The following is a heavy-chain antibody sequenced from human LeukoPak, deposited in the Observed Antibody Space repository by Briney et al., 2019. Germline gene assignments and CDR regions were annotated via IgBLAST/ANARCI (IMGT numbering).Heavy chain of an antibody. D-gene: IGHD3-16*01. J-gene: IGHJ3*02. Sequence: GASVKVSCKASGYTLTGYYMHWVRQAPGQGLEWMGWINPNSGGTNYAQKFQGRVTMTRDTSISTAYMELSRLRSDDTAVYYCARDYTPFGLNAFDIWGQGTMVTVSS. CDR2: INPNSGGT. V-gene: IGHV1-2*02. CDR3: ARDYTPFGLNAFDI. CDR1: GYTLTGYY.